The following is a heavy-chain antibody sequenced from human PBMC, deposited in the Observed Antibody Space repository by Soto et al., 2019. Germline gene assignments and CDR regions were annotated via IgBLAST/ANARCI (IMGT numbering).Heavy chain of an antibody. J-gene: IGHJ6*02. CDR3: ARAHSSSWYEGNTEDYYYGMDV. V-gene: IGHV4-59*08. CDR1: GGSISSYY. D-gene: IGHD6-13*01. CDR2: IYYSGST. Sequence: SETLSLTCTVSGGSISSYYWSWIRQPPGKGLEWIGYIYYSGSTNYNPSLKSRVTISVDTSKNQFSLKLSSVTAAYTAVYYCARAHSSSWYEGNTEDYYYGMDVWGQGTTVT.